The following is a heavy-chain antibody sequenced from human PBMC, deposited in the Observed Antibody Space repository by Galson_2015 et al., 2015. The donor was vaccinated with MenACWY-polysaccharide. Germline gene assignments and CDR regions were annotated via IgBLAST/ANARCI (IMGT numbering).Heavy chain of an antibody. Sequence: SLRLSCAASGFTFSRYWMSWVRQAPGKGLEWVANIKQDGREIYYVDSVKGRFTISSNYNPSLRGRISISIETSKNQVSLQLNSVTSGDAAVYYCARGPRGVLYYAMDVWGQGTTVAVSS. CDR2: IKQDGREI. CDR1: GFTFSRYW. CDR3: LNSVTSGDAAVYYCARGPRGVLYYAMDV. D-gene: IGHD3-10*01. J-gene: IGHJ6*02. V-gene: IGHV3-7*01.